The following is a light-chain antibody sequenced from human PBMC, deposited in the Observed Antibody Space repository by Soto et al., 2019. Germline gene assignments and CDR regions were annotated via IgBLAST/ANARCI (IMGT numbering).Light chain of an antibody. CDR1: QSISSW. CDR3: QQYNYYWT. CDR2: DAS. V-gene: IGKV1-5*01. Sequence: DIQMTQSPSTLSASVGDRATITCRASQSISSWLAWYQQKPGKAPKLLIYDASSLESGVPSRFSGSGSGTEFTLTISSLQPDDFATYYCQQYNYYWTFGQGTKVEIK. J-gene: IGKJ1*01.